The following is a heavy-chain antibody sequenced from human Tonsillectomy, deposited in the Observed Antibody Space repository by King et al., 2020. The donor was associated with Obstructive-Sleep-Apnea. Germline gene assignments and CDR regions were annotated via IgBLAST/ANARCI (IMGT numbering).Heavy chain of an antibody. CDR1: GFTFSNYG. CDR2: ISYDGNNK. Sequence: VHLVESGGGVVQPGRSLRLSCAASGFTFSNYGMHWVRQAPGKGLEWGAVISYDGNNKFYADSVKGRFTISRDNSKNTLYLQMNSLRAEDTAVYYCAKDLYSGYGTDSWGQGTLVTVSS. D-gene: IGHD5-12*01. V-gene: IGHV3-30*18. CDR3: AKDLYSGYGTDS. J-gene: IGHJ4*02.